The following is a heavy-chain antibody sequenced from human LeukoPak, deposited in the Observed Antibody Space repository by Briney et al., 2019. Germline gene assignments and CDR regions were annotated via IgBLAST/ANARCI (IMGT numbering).Heavy chain of an antibody. J-gene: IGHJ4*02. CDR1: GFAFSTYA. CDR2: ISRTGGST. Sequence: GGPLRLSCAASGFAFSTYAMIWVRQTPGKGLEWVSHISRTGGSTYYADSVKGRFAISRDNSKNTLYLQMNSLRAEDTAVYYCAKENYDSSGYTQSDYWGQGTLVTVSS. CDR3: AKENYDSSGYTQSDY. D-gene: IGHD3-22*01. V-gene: IGHV3-23*01.